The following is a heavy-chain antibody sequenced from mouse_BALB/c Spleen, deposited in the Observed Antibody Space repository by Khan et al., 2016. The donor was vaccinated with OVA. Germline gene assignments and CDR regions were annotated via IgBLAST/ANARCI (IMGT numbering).Heavy chain of an antibody. Sequence: EVQLQESRPGLVKPSQSLSLICTVTGYSITSDYAWNWIRQFPGNKLEWMGFISYSGNTKYNPSLKSRISITRDTSKNQFFLQLNSVTTEDTATYYCARVYGGDFDYWGQGTTLTVSS. CDR3: ARVYGGDFDY. CDR2: ISYSGNT. CDR1: GYSITSDYA. V-gene: IGHV3-2*02. J-gene: IGHJ2*01. D-gene: IGHD1-1*01.